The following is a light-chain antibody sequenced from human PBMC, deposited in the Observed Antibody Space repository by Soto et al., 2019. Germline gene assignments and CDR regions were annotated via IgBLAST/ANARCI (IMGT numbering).Light chain of an antibody. CDR3: SSNTTSNTRQIV. CDR1: SSDVGGYNY. J-gene: IGLJ1*01. CDR2: DVS. Sequence: QSALTQPASVSGSPGQPITISCTGTSSDVGGYNYVSWYQHHPGKAPKLIIYDVSNRPSGVSIRFSGSKSDNTASLAISGLQPEDEADYHCSSNTTSNTRQIVFGTGTKVTVL. V-gene: IGLV2-14*03.